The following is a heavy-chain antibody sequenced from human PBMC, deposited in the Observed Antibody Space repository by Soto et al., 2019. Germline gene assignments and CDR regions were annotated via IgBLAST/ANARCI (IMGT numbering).Heavy chain of an antibody. V-gene: IGHV4-39*01. D-gene: IGHD4-17*01. J-gene: IGHJ4*02. Sequence: PSETLSLTCTVSGGSISSSSYYWGWIRQPPGKGLEWIGSIYYSGSTYYNPSLKNRVTISVDTSKNQFSLKLSSVTAADTAVYYCARHLYGDYPSAPLDYWGQGTLVTVSS. CDR3: ARHLYGDYPSAPLDY. CDR2: IYYSGST. CDR1: GGSISSSSYY.